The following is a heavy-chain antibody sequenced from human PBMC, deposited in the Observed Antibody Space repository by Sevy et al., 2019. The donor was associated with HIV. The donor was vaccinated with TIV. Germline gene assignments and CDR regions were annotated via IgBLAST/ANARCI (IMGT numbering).Heavy chain of an antibody. CDR1: GFSLTNFG. D-gene: IGHD3-3*02. CDR3: AKHLNSLIWNHLIGDALDT. Sequence: GGSLRLSCAVSGFSLTNFGMHWVRQAPGKGLQWVAVISYDGREKDYVQSVKGRFTVPRKTSKTIVYLTMNGRRVEGRAVYSCAKHLNSLIWNHLIGDALDTGGQGTTVTVSS. J-gene: IGHJ6*02. CDR2: ISYDGREK. V-gene: IGHV3-33*05.